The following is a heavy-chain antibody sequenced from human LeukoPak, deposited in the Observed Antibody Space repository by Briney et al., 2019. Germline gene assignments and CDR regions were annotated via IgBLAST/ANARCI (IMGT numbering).Heavy chain of an antibody. CDR2: ISSSSSTI. CDR3: ARATFYGDYVSWYFDL. CDR1: GFTFSSYS. Sequence: GGSLRLSCAASGFTFSSYSMNWVRQAPGKGLEWVSYISSSSSTIYYADSVKGRFTISRDNAKNSLYLQMNSLRAEDTAVYYCARATFYGDYVSWYFDLWGRGTLVTVSS. V-gene: IGHV3-48*04. J-gene: IGHJ2*01. D-gene: IGHD4-17*01.